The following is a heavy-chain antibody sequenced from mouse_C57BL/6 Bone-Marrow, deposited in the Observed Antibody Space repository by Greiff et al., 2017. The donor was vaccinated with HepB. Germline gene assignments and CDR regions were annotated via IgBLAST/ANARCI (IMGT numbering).Heavy chain of an antibody. J-gene: IGHJ4*01. CDR3: AREGGYAMDY. V-gene: IGHV5-4*01. CDR2: ISDGGSYT. Sequence: EVMLVESGGGLVKPGGSLKLSCAASGFTFSSYAMSWVRQTPEKRLEWVATISDGGSYTYYPDNVKGRFTISRDNAKNNLYLQMSHLKSEDTAMYYCAREGGYAMDYWGQGTSVTVSS. CDR1: GFTFSSYA.